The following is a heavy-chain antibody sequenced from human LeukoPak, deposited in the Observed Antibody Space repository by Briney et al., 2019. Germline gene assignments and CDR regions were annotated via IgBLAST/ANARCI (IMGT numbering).Heavy chain of an antibody. CDR2: ISAYNGNT. D-gene: IGHD3-10*01. J-gene: IGHJ4*02. V-gene: IGHV1-18*01. CDR3: ARLFPGFSDFDY. CDR1: GGTFRSYA. Sequence: ASVKVSCKASGGTFRSYAITWVRQAPGQGLEWMGWISAYNGNTNYAQKLQGRVTMTTDTSTSTAYMELRSLRSDDTAVYYCARLFPGFSDFDYWGQGTLVTVSS.